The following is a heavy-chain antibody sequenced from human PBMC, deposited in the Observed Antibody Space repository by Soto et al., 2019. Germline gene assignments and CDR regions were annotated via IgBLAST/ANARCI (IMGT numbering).Heavy chain of an antibody. J-gene: IGHJ3*01. CDR3: AKDTRDCIKGVCYAPLGAFDV. Sequence: EVQLLESGGGLVQPGGSLRLSCAASKFTFSNYVMSWVRQAPGKGLEWVSAISGSGDSMYYADSVKGRFTISRDNSGNTLFLQMNSLRAEDTAVYYCAKDTRDCIKGVCYAPLGAFDVWGQGTMVTVSS. CDR1: KFTFSNYV. CDR2: ISGSGDSM. V-gene: IGHV3-23*01. D-gene: IGHD2-8*01.